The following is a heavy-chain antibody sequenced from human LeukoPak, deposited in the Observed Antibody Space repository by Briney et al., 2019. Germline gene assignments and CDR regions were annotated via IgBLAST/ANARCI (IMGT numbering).Heavy chain of an antibody. V-gene: IGHV3-9*01. CDR1: GFTFSSYW. Sequence: GGSLRLSCAASGFTFSSYWMHWVRQAPGKGLEWVSGISWNSGSIGYADSVKGRFTISRDNAKNSLYLQMNSLRAEDTALYYCAKDGGGDYYDSSGYYLWGQGTLVTVSS. J-gene: IGHJ4*02. CDR2: ISWNSGSI. CDR3: AKDGGGDYYDSSGYYL. D-gene: IGHD3-22*01.